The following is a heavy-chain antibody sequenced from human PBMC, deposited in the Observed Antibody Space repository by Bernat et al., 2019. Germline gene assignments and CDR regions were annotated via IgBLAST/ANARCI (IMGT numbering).Heavy chain of an antibody. J-gene: IGHJ5*02. D-gene: IGHD4-17*01. CDR1: VAPIVVSY. CDR3: ASLYGDYDWFDP. V-gene: IGHV4-4*08. Sequence: QVQLQEPAPGLGNLSRPCPPPCPALVAPIVVSYWSWTRQPPGKGLECIGYIYTTGRTNYNPSLKGRVTISVDTSKNQFSLTLTSVTAADTAVYYCASLYGDYDWFDPWGQGTLVTVSS. CDR2: IYTTGRT.